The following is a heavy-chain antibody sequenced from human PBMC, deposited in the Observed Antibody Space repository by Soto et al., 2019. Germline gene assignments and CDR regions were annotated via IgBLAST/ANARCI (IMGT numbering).Heavy chain of an antibody. CDR1: GFTFSSYA. CDR2: ISGSGGST. Sequence: EVQLLESGGGLVQPGGSLRLSCAASGFTFSSYAMSWVRQAPGKGLEWVSAISGSGGSTYYADSVKGRFTISRDNSKNTLYLQMNSLRAEDKAVYYCAKDAAYYDFWSGYDDFDIWGPGTMVTVSS. J-gene: IGHJ3*02. V-gene: IGHV3-23*01. CDR3: AKDAAYYDFWSGYDDFDI. D-gene: IGHD3-3*01.